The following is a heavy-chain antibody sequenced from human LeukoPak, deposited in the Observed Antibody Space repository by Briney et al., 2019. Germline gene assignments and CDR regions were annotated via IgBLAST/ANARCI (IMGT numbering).Heavy chain of an antibody. J-gene: IGHJ6*03. CDR2: ISYRGSA. Sequence: EPSETLSLTCIVSGVSVSSGNYYWAWIRQPPGKGLEWIGSISYRGSANYNPSLKSRVTISVDTSKNQFSLKLSSVTAADTAVYYCARSVEGYCRGGSCYSYSYYMDVWGKGTTVTVSS. V-gene: IGHV4-39*07. CDR1: GVSVSSGNYY. D-gene: IGHD2-15*01. CDR3: ARSVEGYCRGGSCYSYSYYMDV.